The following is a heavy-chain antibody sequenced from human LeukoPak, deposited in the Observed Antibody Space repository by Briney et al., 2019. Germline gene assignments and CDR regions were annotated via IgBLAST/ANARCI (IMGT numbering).Heavy chain of an antibody. CDR2: INPNGGGT. J-gene: IGHJ5*02. CDR3: ARGHAKLDWFDP. V-gene: IGHV1-2*02. D-gene: IGHD5-24*01. CDR1: GYTFTGYY. Sequence: ASVKVSCKASGYTFTGYYMHWVRQAPGQGLEWMGWINPNGGGTNYAQKFQGRVTMTRDTSISTAYMELSRLRSDDTAVYYCARGHAKLDWFDPWGQGTLVTVSS.